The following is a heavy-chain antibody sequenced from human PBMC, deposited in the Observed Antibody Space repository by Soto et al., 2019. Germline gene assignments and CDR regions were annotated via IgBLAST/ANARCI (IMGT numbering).Heavy chain of an antibody. CDR2: IWYDGSHK. J-gene: IGHJ4*02. CDR3: ARAVGPFDY. D-gene: IGHD1-26*01. Sequence: QVQLVESGGGVVQPGRSLRLSCAASGFTFSTYGMHWVRQAPGMGLEWVAVIWYDGSHKDYADSVKGRFTISRDNSMNTLDLQMNSLRVEDTALYYCARAVGPFDYWGQGTLVTVSS. CDR1: GFTFSTYG. V-gene: IGHV3-33*01.